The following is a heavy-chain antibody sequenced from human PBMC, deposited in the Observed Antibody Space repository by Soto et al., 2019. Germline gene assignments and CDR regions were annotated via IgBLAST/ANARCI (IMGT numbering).Heavy chain of an antibody. CDR2: LSPKNGNT. CDR3: ATSCHSGFTP. J-gene: IGHJ5*02. CDR1: GYTFSSYD. D-gene: IGHD3-10*01. V-gene: IGHV1-18*04. Sequence: GASVKGSVKASGYTFSSYDMSWVRQAPGQVPDCMGWLSPKNGNTNYAQKFQGRVTMTTDTSTSTAYMELRRLRSDDTAVYYCATSCHSGFTPWGHGTLVPVSS.